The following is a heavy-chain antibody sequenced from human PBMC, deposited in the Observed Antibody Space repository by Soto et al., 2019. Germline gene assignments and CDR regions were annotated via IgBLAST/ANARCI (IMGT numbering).Heavy chain of an antibody. CDR1: GFTFSSFW. CDR2: IKEDGSVK. CDR3: ARGKSMVRGVIITFFDY. V-gene: IGHV3-7*01. J-gene: IGHJ4*02. Sequence: GSLRPSCAASGFTFSSFWMSWVRQGPGEGAGGVANIKEDGSVKYYVDSVKGRFTISRDNDKNSLYLQMNSLRAEDTAVYYCARGKSMVRGVIITFFDYWGQGTLVTVSS. D-gene: IGHD3-10*01.